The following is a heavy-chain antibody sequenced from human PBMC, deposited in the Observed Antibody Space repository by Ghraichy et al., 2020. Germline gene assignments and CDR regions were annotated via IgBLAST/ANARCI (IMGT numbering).Heavy chain of an antibody. CDR3: AKAGVAHSSGYYRWFDP. J-gene: IGHJ5*02. Sequence: GGSLRLSCAASGFTFSSHGMHWVRQAPGKGLEWVALISYVGDDKFYVDSVKGRSTISRDNSKNTLFLQMDSLRPEDTAVYYCAKAGVAHSSGYYRWFDPWGQGTPVTVSS. D-gene: IGHD3-22*01. CDR2: ISYVGDDK. CDR1: GFTFSSHG. V-gene: IGHV3-30*18.